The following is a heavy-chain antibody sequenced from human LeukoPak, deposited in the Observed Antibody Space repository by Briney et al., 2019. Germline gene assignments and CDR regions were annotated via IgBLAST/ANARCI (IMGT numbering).Heavy chain of an antibody. J-gene: IGHJ6*02. V-gene: IGHV1-24*01. Sequence: ASVKVSCKVSGYTLTELSMHWVRQAPGKGLEWMGGFDPEDGETIYAQKFQGRVTMTRNTSISTAYMELSSLRSEDTAVYYCARGFGYDFWSGAYYYYGMDVWGQGTTVTVSS. CDR1: GYTLTELS. D-gene: IGHD3-3*01. CDR2: FDPEDGET. CDR3: ARGFGYDFWSGAYYYYGMDV.